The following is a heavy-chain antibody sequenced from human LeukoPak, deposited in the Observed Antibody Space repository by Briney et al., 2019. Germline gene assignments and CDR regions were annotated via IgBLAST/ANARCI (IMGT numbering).Heavy chain of an antibody. Sequence: SETLSLTCTVSGGSISGYYWSWIRQPPGKGLEWIGYIYDSGSAIYNSSLKSRVTVLVDTSKNQFSLKLSSVTAADTAVYYCARLTRRHQLVVDVWGQGTTVTVSS. CDR2: IYDSGSA. CDR1: GGSISGYY. CDR3: ARLTRRHQLVVDV. V-gene: IGHV4-59*01. D-gene: IGHD6-13*01. J-gene: IGHJ6*02.